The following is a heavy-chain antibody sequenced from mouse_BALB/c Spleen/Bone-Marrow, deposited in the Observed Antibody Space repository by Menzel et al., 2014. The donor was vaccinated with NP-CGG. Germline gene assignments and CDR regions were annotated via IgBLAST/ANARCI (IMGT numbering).Heavy chain of an antibody. CDR1: GFAFSSYD. D-gene: IGHD1-1*02. CDR2: ISSGGSYT. Sequence: EVKLMESGGGLVKPGGSLKLSCAASGFAFSSYDMSWVRQTPEKRLEWVATISSGGSYTYYPDSVKGRFTISRDNAGNTLYLQMSSLRSEDTALYYCARLGNWYFDVWGAGTTVTVSS. CDR3: ARLGNWYFDV. J-gene: IGHJ1*01. V-gene: IGHV5-9*02.